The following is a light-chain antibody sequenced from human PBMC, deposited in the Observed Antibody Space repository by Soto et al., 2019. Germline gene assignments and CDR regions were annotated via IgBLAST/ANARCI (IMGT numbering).Light chain of an antibody. CDR2: GAS. CDR3: QQYGSSPWT. J-gene: IGKJ1*01. CDR1: QSVSSSY. Sequence: IVMTQSPATLSVSPGERATLSCRASQSVSSSYLAWYQQKPGQAPRLLIYGASSGATGIPDRFSGSGSGTDFTLTISRLEPEDFAVYYCQQYGSSPWTFGQGTKVDIK. V-gene: IGKV3-20*01.